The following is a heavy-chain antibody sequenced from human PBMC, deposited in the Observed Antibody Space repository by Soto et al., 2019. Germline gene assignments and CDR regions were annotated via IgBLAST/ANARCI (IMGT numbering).Heavy chain of an antibody. CDR2: ISAYNGNT. CDR3: ARHPLVGYSSGWYSGYFDY. Sequence: QVQLVQSGAEVKKPGASVKVSCKASGYTFTSYGISWVRQAPGQGLEWMGWISAYNGNTNYAQKIQGRVTMTTDTSTSTAYLELRSLRSDDTAVYYCARHPLVGYSSGWYSGYFDYWGQGPLVTVSS. CDR1: GYTFTSYG. D-gene: IGHD6-19*01. V-gene: IGHV1-18*01. J-gene: IGHJ4*02.